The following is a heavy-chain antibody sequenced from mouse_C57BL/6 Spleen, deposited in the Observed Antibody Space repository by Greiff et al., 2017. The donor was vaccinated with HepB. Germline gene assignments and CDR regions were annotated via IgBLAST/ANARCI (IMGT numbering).Heavy chain of an antibody. Sequence: DVKLQESGPGLAKPSQTLSLTCSVTGYSITSDYWNWIRKFPGNKLEYMGYISYSGSTYYNPSLKSRISITRDTSKNQYYLQLNSVTTEDTATYYCARMAPTVVDAMDYWGQGTSVTVSS. CDR3: ARMAPTVVDAMDY. V-gene: IGHV3-8*01. CDR1: GYSITSDY. J-gene: IGHJ4*01. CDR2: ISYSGST. D-gene: IGHD1-1*01.